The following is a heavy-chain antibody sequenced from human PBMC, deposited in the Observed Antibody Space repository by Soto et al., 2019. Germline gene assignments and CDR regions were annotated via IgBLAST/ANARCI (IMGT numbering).Heavy chain of an antibody. CDR1: GFSFSNYA. CDR3: TKEHSNYPDNWFDP. J-gene: IGHJ5*02. D-gene: IGHD4-4*01. V-gene: IGHV3-23*01. Sequence: EVQLLVSGGGSVQPGGSLRLSCAASGFSFSNYAMSWVRQAPGTGLEWVSAIDSGGGSTNYAASVKGRFSISRDNSMNTLYLQMNSLRAEDTAIYYCTKEHSNYPDNWFDPWGQGTLVTVSS. CDR2: IDSGGGST.